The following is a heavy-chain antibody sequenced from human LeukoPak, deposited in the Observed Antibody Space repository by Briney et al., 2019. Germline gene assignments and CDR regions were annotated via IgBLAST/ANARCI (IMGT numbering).Heavy chain of an antibody. CDR2: IRGSGGST. J-gene: IGHJ4*02. CDR3: AKVEGERITYPDY. CDR1: GFPFSSYA. V-gene: IGHV3-23*01. Sequence: GGSLRLSCAASGFPFSSYAMSWVRQAPGKGLECVSVIRGSGGSTYYADSVKGRFTISRDNSKNTQYLQMNSLRAEDTAVYYCAKVEGERITYPDYWGQGTLVTVSS. D-gene: IGHD3-16*01.